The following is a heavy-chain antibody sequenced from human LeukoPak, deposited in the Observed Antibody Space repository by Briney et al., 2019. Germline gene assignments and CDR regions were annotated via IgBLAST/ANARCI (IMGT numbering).Heavy chain of an antibody. CDR3: ATLTGIQLWSKIDY. J-gene: IGHJ4*02. CDR1: GFTFSSYG. V-gene: IGHV3-33*03. D-gene: IGHD5-18*01. Sequence: PGGSLRLSCAASGFTFSSYGMHWVRQAPGKGLEWVAVIWYDGSNKYYADSVKGRFTISRDNAKNSLYLQMNSLRAEDTAVYYCATLTGIQLWSKIDYWGQGTLVTVSS. CDR2: IWYDGSNK.